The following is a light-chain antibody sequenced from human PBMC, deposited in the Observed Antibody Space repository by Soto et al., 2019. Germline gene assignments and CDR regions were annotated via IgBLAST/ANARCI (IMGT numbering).Light chain of an antibody. CDR3: QQYNNWPRT. V-gene: IGKV1-5*01. Sequence: DIQMTQSPSTLSASVGDRVTITCRASQSLGRELAWYQQKPGKAPKVLIYDASSLKSGVPSRFSGSGSGTEFTLTISSLQSEDFAVYSCQQYNNWPRTFGQGTKVDI. J-gene: IGKJ1*01. CDR1: QSLGRE. CDR2: DAS.